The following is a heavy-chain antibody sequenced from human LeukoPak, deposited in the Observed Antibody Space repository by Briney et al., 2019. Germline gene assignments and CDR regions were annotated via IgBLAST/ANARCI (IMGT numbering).Heavy chain of an antibody. Sequence: ASVKVSCKVSGYTLTELPMHWVRQAPGKGLEWMGGFDPEDGETIYAQKFQGRVTMTEDTSTDTAYMELSSLRSEDTAVYYCATANDYSNSDFDYWGQGTLVTVSS. D-gene: IGHD4-11*01. CDR3: ATANDYSNSDFDY. J-gene: IGHJ4*02. CDR1: GYTLTELP. V-gene: IGHV1-24*01. CDR2: FDPEDGET.